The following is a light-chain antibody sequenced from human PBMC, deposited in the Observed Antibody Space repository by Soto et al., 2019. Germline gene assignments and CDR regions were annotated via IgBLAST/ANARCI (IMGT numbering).Light chain of an antibody. CDR1: QSVSTTY. J-gene: IGKJ5*01. V-gene: IGKV3-20*01. CDR3: QQYSSSPIT. Sequence: EIVLAQSPGTLSLSPGERATLSCRASQSVSTTYLGWYQQKPGQPPRLLVYGTSRRATGIPDRFSGSGSGTDFTLTIAGLEPADSAVCYCQQYSSSPITFGQGTRLEIK. CDR2: GTS.